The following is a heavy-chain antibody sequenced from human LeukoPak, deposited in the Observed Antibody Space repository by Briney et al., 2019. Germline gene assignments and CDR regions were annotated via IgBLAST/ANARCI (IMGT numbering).Heavy chain of an antibody. J-gene: IGHJ4*02. D-gene: IGHD1-26*01. CDR1: GDSMNSYF. CDR3: ARDGGGTGRPFDF. Sequence: SETLSLTCTVSGDSMNSYFWTWLRQPAGKGLEWVGRIYNTGSTNYNLSLKSRVTMSVDTSNNRLSLNLSPVTAADTAVYYCARDGGGTGRPFDFWGQGTLVTVSS. V-gene: IGHV4-4*07. CDR2: IYNTGST.